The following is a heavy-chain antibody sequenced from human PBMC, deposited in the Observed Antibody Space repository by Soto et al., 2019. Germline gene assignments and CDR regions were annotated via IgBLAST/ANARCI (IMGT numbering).Heavy chain of an antibody. Sequence: LSLTCAVYGGSFSGYYWSWIRQPPGKGLEWIGEINHSGSTNYNPSLKSRVTISVDTSKNQFSLKLSSVTAADTAVYYCARGRRYYYDSSGYYRGYYYYYGMDVWGQGTTVTVSS. CDR3: ARGRRYYYDSSGYYRGYYYYYGMDV. CDR2: INHSGST. CDR1: GGSFSGYY. D-gene: IGHD3-22*01. V-gene: IGHV4-34*01. J-gene: IGHJ6*02.